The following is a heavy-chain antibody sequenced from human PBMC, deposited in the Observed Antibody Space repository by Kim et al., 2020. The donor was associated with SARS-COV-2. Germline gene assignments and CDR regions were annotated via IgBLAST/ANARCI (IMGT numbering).Heavy chain of an antibody. CDR1: GFTFSTYG. CDR3: AKDGLNYYGSGRSDYFDY. J-gene: IGHJ4*02. D-gene: IGHD3-10*01. Sequence: GGSLRLSCAVSGFTFSTYGMHWVRQAPGKGLEWVAVISYEGTNKYHADSVQGRFTISRDNSKNTLYLQMNSLRVEDTAVYYCAKDGLNYYGSGRSDYFDYWGQGTLVTVSS. V-gene: IGHV3-30*18. CDR2: ISYEGTNK.